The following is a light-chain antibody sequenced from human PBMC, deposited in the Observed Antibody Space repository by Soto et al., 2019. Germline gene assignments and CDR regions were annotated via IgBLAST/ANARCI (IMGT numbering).Light chain of an antibody. CDR3: QQSYSTPT. J-gene: IGKJ2*01. V-gene: IGKV1-39*01. Sequence: DIQMTQSPSFLSASVGDRVTITCRASQSISISLNWYQQKPGKAPKLLVHTAYSLQSGVPSRFNGRGSGTDFTLTINSLQPEDFATYYCQQSYSTPTFGQGTTLEIK. CDR2: TAY. CDR1: QSISIS.